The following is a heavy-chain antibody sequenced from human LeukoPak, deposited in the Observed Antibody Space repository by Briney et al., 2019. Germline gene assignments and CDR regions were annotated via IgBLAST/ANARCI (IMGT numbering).Heavy chain of an antibody. CDR2: INPKSGGT. CDR1: GYSFTDYQ. V-gene: IGHV1-2*02. Sequence: ASVKVSCKTSGYSFTDYQMHWVRQAPGRGLERMGWINPKSGGTNYAQKFAGRVTVTRDTSINTAYMELSRLTFDDTAVYYCARVFQYYYDRSGSPELVSHFDYWGQGTLVTVSS. D-gene: IGHD3-22*01. J-gene: IGHJ4*02. CDR3: ARVFQYYYDRSGSPELVSHFDY.